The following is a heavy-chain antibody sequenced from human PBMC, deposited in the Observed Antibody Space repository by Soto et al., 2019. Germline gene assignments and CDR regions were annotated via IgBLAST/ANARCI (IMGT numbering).Heavy chain of an antibody. CDR1: GGSISSGGYS. V-gene: IGHV4-30-2*01. D-gene: IGHD2-15*01. Sequence: LSLTCAVSGGSISSGGYSWSWIRQPPGKGLEWIGYIYHSGSTYYNPSLKSRVTISVDRSKNQFSLKLSSVTAADTAVYYCARDAGAYCSGGSCYSSPHNWFDPWGQGTLVTVSS. CDR2: IYHSGST. CDR3: ARDAGAYCSGGSCYSSPHNWFDP. J-gene: IGHJ5*02.